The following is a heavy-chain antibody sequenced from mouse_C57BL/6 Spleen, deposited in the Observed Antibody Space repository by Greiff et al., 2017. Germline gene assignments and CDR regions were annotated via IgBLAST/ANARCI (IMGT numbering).Heavy chain of an antibody. J-gene: IGHJ3*01. CDR1: GYAFSSSW. Sequence: QVQLQQSGPELVKPGASVKISCKASGYAFSSSWMNWVKQRPGTGLEWIGRIYPGDGDTNYNGKFKGKATLTADKSSSTAYMQRSSLTSEDSAVYFCAREGGGFAYWGQGTLVTVSA. CDR2: IYPGDGDT. D-gene: IGHD3-3*01. CDR3: AREGGGFAY. V-gene: IGHV1-82*01.